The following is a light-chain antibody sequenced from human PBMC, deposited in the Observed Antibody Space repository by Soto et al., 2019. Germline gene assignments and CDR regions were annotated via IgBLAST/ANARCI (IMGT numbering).Light chain of an antibody. Sequence: QAVVTQPPSVSGAPGQRVTISCTGSSSNIGAGYDVHWYQQLPGTAPKLLIYGDTNRPSGVPDRFSGSKSATSASLVITGLQAEDEADYYCQSYDTALNVYVVFGGGTKLNVL. V-gene: IGLV1-40*01. CDR3: QSYDTALNVYVV. CDR1: SSNIGAGYD. CDR2: GDT. J-gene: IGLJ2*01.